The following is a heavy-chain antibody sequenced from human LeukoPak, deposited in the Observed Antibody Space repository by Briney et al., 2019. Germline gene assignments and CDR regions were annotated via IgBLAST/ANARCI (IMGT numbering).Heavy chain of an antibody. CDR1: GYTFTSYG. Sequence: ASVKVSCKASGYTFTSYGISWVRQAPGQGLEWMGWISAYNGNTNYAQKLQGRVTMTTDTSTSTAYMELRSLRSDDTAVYYCARHMTTVTYDGGFFDYWGQGTLVTVSS. CDR2: ISAYNGNT. CDR3: ARHMTTVTYDGGFFDY. J-gene: IGHJ4*02. D-gene: IGHD4-17*01. V-gene: IGHV1-18*01.